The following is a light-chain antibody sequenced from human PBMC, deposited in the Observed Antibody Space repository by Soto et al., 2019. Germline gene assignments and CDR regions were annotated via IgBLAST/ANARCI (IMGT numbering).Light chain of an antibody. CDR3: QLYGSSRWT. J-gene: IGKJ1*01. Sequence: EIVLTQSPGTLSLSPGERSTLSCRASQSVSSTYLTWYQQKPGQAPRLLIYEASRRATGIPDRFSGSGSGTDFTLTISRLEPEDFAVYYCQLYGSSRWTFGQGTKVDIK. V-gene: IGKV3-20*01. CDR2: EAS. CDR1: QSVSSTY.